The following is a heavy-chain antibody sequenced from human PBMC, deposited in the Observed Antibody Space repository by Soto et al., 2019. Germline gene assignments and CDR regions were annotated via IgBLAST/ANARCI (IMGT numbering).Heavy chain of an antibody. D-gene: IGHD1-26*01. CDR1: GYSFTSYG. CDR2: IFPYYGNT. Sequence: ASVKVSCKASGYSFTSYGISWVRQAPGQGLEWVGWIFPYYGNTNYAKKLQDRVTVTTDTSTNTAYMELRSLRSDDTAVYYCASGGRMFGYYYYGMDVWGQGTTVTVSS. V-gene: IGHV1-18*01. J-gene: IGHJ6*02. CDR3: ASGGRMFGYYYYGMDV.